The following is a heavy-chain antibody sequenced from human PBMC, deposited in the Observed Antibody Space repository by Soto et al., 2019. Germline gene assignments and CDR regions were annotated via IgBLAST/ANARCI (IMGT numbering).Heavy chain of an antibody. CDR3: ARRGPRDYGRTIYYYYYMDV. J-gene: IGHJ6*03. CDR2: ISHSGST. D-gene: IGHD4-17*01. CDR1: GESFSGYY. V-gene: IGHV4-34*01. Sequence: SETLSLTCAVYGESFSGYYWSWIRQPPGKGLEWIGEISHSGSTNYNPSLKSRVTISVDTSKNQFSPKLSSVTAADTAVYYCARRGPRDYGRTIYYYYYMDVWGKGTTVTVSS.